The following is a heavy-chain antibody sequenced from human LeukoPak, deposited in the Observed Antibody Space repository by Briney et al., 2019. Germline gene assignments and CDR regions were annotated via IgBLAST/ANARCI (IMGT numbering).Heavy chain of an antibody. J-gene: IGHJ4*02. V-gene: IGHV3-48*01. D-gene: IGHD5-18*01. CDR3: ARDGAPYSYGYPTDY. CDR1: GFTFSSYS. Sequence: GGSLRLSCAASGFTFSSYSMNWVRQAPGKGLEWVSYISSSSSNIYYADSVKGRFTISRDNAKNSLYLQMNSLRAEDTAVYYCARDGAPYSYGYPTDYWGQGTLVTVSS. CDR2: ISSSSSNI.